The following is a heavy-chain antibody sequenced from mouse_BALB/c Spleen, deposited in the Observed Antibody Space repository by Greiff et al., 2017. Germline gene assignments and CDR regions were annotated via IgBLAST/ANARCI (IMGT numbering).Heavy chain of an antibody. CDR1: GYTFTSSW. J-gene: IGHJ1*01. CDR2: IHPNSGNT. V-gene: IGHV1S130*01. CDR3: ARIPIQYYGYPRYGYIDD. Sequence: QFQLQQPGSVLVRPGASVKLSCKASGYTFTSSWMPWAQQRPGQGLEWIGEIHPNSGNTNYNEKFKDKSTMTVDTSSSTAYVDLSSLTSEDSAVYYCARIPIQYYGYPRYGYIDDWGEGTTVTVAA. D-gene: IGHD1-2*01.